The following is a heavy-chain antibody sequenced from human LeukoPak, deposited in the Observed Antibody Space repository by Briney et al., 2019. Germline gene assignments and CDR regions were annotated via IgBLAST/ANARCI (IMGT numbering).Heavy chain of an antibody. CDR1: GFTFSRYG. J-gene: IGHJ4*02. D-gene: IGHD6-19*01. V-gene: IGHV3-30*02. CDR3: AKIGAVAGHFDY. CDR2: IRYDGSDK. Sequence: GGSLRLSCAASGFTFSRYGMHWVRQAPGKGLEWVAFIRYDGSDKYYADSVKGRFTISRDNFKNTLSLEMNSMRAEDTAVYYCAKIGAVAGHFDYWGQGTLVTVSS.